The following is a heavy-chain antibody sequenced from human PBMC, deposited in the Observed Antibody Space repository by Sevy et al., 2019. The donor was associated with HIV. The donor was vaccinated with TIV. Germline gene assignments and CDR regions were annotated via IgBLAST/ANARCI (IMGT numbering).Heavy chain of an antibody. Sequence: GGSLRLSCAASGFTFSSYTMNWVRQAPVKGLEWVSYISTTSIITYYADSVRGRFTISRDNAKNSLYLQMNSLRAEDTAVYYCARDASPYCSGGRCYFDAFDIWGQGTMVTVSS. CDR3: ARDASPYCSGGRCYFDAFDI. CDR2: ISTTSIIT. CDR1: GFTFSSYT. D-gene: IGHD2-15*01. J-gene: IGHJ3*02. V-gene: IGHV3-48*01.